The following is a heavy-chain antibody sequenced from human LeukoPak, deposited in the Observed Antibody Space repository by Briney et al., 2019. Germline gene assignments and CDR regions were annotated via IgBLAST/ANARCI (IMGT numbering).Heavy chain of an antibody. D-gene: IGHD3-16*01. CDR1: GYTFTTYD. CDR3: ARGSRLGAEPGPEVY. V-gene: IGHV1-8*01. CDR2: MNPNSGNT. J-gene: IGHJ4*02. Sequence: ASVKVSCKASGYTFTTYDINWVRQATGQGLEWMGWMNPNSGNTGYAQKFQGRVAMTRNSFMSTAYMELSSLTSEDTAVYYCARGSRLGAEPGPEVYWGQGTLVTVSS.